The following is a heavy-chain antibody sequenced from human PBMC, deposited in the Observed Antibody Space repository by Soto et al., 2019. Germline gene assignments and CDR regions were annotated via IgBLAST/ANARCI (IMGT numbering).Heavy chain of an antibody. D-gene: IGHD3-3*01. V-gene: IGHV1-2*02. Sequence: ASVKVSCKASGYSFTNYPIAWVRRAPGQGLEWMGWINPNSGGTNYAQKFQGRVTMTRDTSISTAYMELSRLRSDDTAVYYCARSPLYYDFWSGFDYWGQGTLVTVSS. CDR2: INPNSGGT. CDR3: ARSPLYYDFWSGFDY. J-gene: IGHJ4*02. CDR1: GYSFTNYP.